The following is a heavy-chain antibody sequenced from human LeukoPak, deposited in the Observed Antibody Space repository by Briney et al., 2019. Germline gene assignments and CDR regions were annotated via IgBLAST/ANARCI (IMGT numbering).Heavy chain of an antibody. CDR2: ISYDGSNK. V-gene: IGHV3-30*01. Sequence: GGSLRLSCAASGFTFSSYAMHWVRQAPGKGLEWAAIISYDGSNKYYADSVKGRFTISRDNSKNTLYLQMNSLRAEDTAVYYCARDRNNYGGNSAFGYWGQGTLVTVSS. CDR1: GFTFSSYA. D-gene: IGHD4-23*01. J-gene: IGHJ4*02. CDR3: ARDRNNYGGNSAFGY.